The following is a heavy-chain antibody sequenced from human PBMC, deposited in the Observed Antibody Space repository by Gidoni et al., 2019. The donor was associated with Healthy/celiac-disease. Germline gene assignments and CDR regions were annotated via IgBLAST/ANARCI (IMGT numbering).Heavy chain of an antibody. D-gene: IGHD3-3*01. CDR2: ISRSSSTI. CDR1: GFTFSSYS. Sequence: EVQLVASGGGLVQPGGSLRLSCAASGFTFSSYSMNWVRQAPGKGLEWVSYISRSSSTIYYADSVKGRFTISRDNAKNSLYLQMNSLRAEDTAVYYCARDAFTTMVDYWGQGTLVTVSS. V-gene: IGHV3-48*01. CDR3: ARDAFTTMVDY. J-gene: IGHJ4*02.